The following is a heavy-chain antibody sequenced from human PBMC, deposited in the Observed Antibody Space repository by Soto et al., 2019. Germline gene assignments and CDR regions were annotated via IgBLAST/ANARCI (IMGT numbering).Heavy chain of an antibody. CDR2: IIPIFGTA. V-gene: IGHV1-69*01. Sequence: QVQLVQSGAEVKKPGSSVKVSCKASGGTFSSYAISWVRQAPGQGLEWMGGIIPIFGTANYAQKFQGRVTITADESPSTAYMELSSLRSEDTAVYYCARDLGCSSTSCYLNWFDPWGQGTLVTVSS. J-gene: IGHJ5*02. CDR1: GGTFSSYA. CDR3: ARDLGCSSTSCYLNWFDP. D-gene: IGHD2-2*01.